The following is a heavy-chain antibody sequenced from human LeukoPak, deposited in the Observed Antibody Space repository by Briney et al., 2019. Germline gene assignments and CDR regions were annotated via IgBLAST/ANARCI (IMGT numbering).Heavy chain of an antibody. CDR1: GFTFSSHA. D-gene: IGHD7-27*01. Sequence: GGSLRLSCAGSGFTFSSHAMSWVRQAPGKGLEWVSVVSGSADSTYYADSVRGRFTISRDNSKNTLYLQMNSLRAEDTAFYYCARDDNWGFDYWGQGAQVTVSS. CDR3: ARDDNWGFDY. CDR2: VSGSADST. J-gene: IGHJ4*02. V-gene: IGHV3-23*01.